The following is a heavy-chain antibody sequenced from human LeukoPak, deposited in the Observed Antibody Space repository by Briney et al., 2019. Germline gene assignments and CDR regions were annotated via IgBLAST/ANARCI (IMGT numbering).Heavy chain of an antibody. D-gene: IGHD6-6*01. CDR2: IYTSGST. J-gene: IGHJ4*02. CDR3: ARLYSSSSGFDY. CDR1: GGSISSYY. V-gene: IGHV4-4*09. Sequence: SETLSLTCTVSGGSISSYYWSWMRQPPGKGLEWIGYIYTSGSTNYNPSLKSRVTISVDTSKNQFSLKLSSVTAADTAVYYCARLYSSSSGFDYWGQGTLVTVSS.